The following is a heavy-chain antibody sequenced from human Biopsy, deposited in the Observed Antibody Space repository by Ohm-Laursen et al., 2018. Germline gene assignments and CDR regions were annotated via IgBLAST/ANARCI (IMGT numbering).Heavy chain of an antibody. V-gene: IGHV4-59*11. D-gene: IGHD4-23*01. J-gene: IGHJ4*02. CDR3: ARGSNDSGGLYFPR. CDR2: ISCTGYT. CDR1: GGSFTGHY. Sequence: TLSLTCTVSGGSFTGHYRSWIRQPPGKGLEWIGHISCTGYTSYNASLKSRVTISVDTSRNHFSLRLSSLTAADTAVYYCARGSNDSGGLYFPRWGQGTLVTVSS.